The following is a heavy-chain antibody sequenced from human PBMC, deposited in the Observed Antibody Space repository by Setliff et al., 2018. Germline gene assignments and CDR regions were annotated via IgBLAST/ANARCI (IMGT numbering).Heavy chain of an antibody. CDR2: ISGYTGNT. D-gene: IGHD2-15*01. CDR3: ALTTLSLCSGGNCPNALDI. V-gene: IGHV1-18*01. Sequence: ASVKVSCKSSAHIFKSYGITWVRQAPGQGLEWMGWISGYTGNTNYAHKLQGRITMATDTSAKMAHMELSSLRSDDTAVYFCALTTLSLCSGGNCPNALDIWGQGTMVTVSS. CDR1: AHIFKSYG. J-gene: IGHJ3*02.